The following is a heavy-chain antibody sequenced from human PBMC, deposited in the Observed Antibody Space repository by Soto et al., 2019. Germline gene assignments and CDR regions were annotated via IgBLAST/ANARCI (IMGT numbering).Heavy chain of an antibody. J-gene: IGHJ4*02. V-gene: IGHV3-23*01. CDR2: ISGSGGST. CDR3: AKVRGSSGWYPSYFDY. CDR1: GFTFSSYA. Sequence: GGSLILSCAASGFTFSSYAMSWVRQAPGKGLEWVSAISGSGGSTYYADSVKGRFTISRDNSKNTLYLQMNSLRAEDTAVYYCAKVRGSSGWYPSYFDYWGQGTLVTVSS. D-gene: IGHD6-19*01.